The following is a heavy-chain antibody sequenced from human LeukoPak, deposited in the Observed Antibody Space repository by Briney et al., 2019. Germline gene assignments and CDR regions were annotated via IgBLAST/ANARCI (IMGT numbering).Heavy chain of an antibody. D-gene: IGHD1-26*01. Sequence: ASVKVSCKASGYTFTSYDINWVRQATGQGLEWMGWISAYNGNTNYAQKLQGGVTMTTDTSTSTAYMELRSLRSDDTAVYYCARGHGADGEGYWGQGTLVTVSS. CDR1: GYTFTSYD. CDR3: ARGHGADGEGY. V-gene: IGHV1-18*01. J-gene: IGHJ4*02. CDR2: ISAYNGNT.